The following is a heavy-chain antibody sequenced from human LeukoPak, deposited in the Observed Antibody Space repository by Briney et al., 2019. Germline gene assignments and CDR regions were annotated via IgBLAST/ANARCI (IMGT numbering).Heavy chain of an antibody. Sequence: SETLSLTCTVSGYSISSGYYWGWIRQPPGKGLEWIGSIYHSGSTYYNPSLKSRVTISVGTSKNQFSLKLSSVTAADTAVYYCARALDIVVVPAAIIWFDPWGQGTLVTVSS. CDR3: ARALDIVVVPAAIIWFDP. J-gene: IGHJ5*02. D-gene: IGHD2-2*03. V-gene: IGHV4-38-2*02. CDR1: GYSISSGYY. CDR2: IYHSGST.